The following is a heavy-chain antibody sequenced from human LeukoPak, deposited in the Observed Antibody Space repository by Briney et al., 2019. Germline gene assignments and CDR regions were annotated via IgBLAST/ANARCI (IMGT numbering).Heavy chain of an antibody. D-gene: IGHD1-1*01. CDR3: ARGWRMSVP. J-gene: IGHJ5*02. CDR1: GFTFSSYG. CDR2: ISYDGSSK. V-gene: IGHV3-30*03. Sequence: GRSLRLSCAASGFTFSSYGMHWVRQAPGKGLEWVAVISYDGSSKYYADSVKGRFTISRDNSKNTLYLQMNSLTTEDTAVYYCARGWRMSVPWGQGTLVTVSS.